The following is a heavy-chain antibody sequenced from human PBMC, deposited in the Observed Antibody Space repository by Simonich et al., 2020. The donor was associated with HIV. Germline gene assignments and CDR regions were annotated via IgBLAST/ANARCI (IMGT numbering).Heavy chain of an antibody. CDR3: ARILPIKIIDSDAFDI. V-gene: IGHV1-2*02. J-gene: IGHJ3*02. Sequence: QIQLLQSGAEVKKPGASVKVSCKASGYTFTGYYMHGVRQAPGQGFVWMGGINPNRGGTNAAQKVQGRVTMTRDTSISTAYMELSRLRSDDTAVYYCARILPIKIIDSDAFDIWGQGTMVTVSS. CDR2: INPNRGGT. CDR1: GYTFTGYY.